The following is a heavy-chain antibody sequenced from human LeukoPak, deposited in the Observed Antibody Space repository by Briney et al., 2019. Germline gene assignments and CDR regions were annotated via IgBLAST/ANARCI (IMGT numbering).Heavy chain of an antibody. V-gene: IGHV3-23*01. CDR2: ISGSGGST. CDR1: GFTFSSYA. Sequence: GGSLRLSCAASGFTFSSYAMSWVRQAPGKGLEWVSAISGSGGSTYYADSVKGRFTISRDNAKNTLYLQMNSLRAEDTAVYFCARDGYSYYMDVWGKGTTVTVSS. J-gene: IGHJ6*03. CDR3: ARDGYSYYMDV.